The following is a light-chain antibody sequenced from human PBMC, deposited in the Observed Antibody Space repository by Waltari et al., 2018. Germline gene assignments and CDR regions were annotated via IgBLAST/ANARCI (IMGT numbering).Light chain of an antibody. CDR3: QQYNDWPLLT. V-gene: IGKV3D-15*01. CDR1: ESVSVD. Sequence: EVVMTQSPATLSVSPGDRATFSCRASESVSVDLAWYQQRHGQAPRLLVYCAETRATGVPARFSSRGSATEFTLTISSLQSEDFVVYYCQQYNDWPLLTFGGGTRVEIK. J-gene: IGKJ4*01. CDR2: CAE.